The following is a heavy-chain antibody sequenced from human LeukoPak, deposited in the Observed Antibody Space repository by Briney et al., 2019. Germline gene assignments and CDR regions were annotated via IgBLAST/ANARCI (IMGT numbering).Heavy chain of an antibody. CDR1: GYSFSYYW. D-gene: IGHD2-21*02. Sequence: GESLKISCKASGYSFSYYWIAWVRQMPEQGLEWMGIFYPGDSDTRYSPSLQGQVTISVDKSISTAYLQWSSLKASDTAMYYCARQDGDSAYFFDSWGQGTLVTVSS. V-gene: IGHV5-51*01. J-gene: IGHJ5*01. CDR3: ARQDGDSAYFFDS. CDR2: FYPGDSDT.